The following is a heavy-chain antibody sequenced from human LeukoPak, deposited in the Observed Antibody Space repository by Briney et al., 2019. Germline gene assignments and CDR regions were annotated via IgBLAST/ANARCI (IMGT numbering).Heavy chain of an antibody. CDR2: IYTSGST. CDR1: GGSISSYY. CDR3: ARANQYYDFWSGYYNYYGMDV. V-gene: IGHV4-4*07. J-gene: IGHJ6*02. D-gene: IGHD3-3*01. Sequence: PSETLSLTCTVSGGSISSYYWIWIRQPAGKGLEWIGRIYTSGSTNYNPSLKSRVTMSVDTSKNQFSLKLSSVTAADTAVYYCARANQYYDFWSGYYNYYGMDVWGQGTTVTVSS.